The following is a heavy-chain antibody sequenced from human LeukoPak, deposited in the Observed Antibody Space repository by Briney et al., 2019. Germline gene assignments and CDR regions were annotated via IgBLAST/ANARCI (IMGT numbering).Heavy chain of an antibody. J-gene: IGHJ4*02. Sequence: PGGSLRLSCAASGFTFSNYYMNWVRQAPGKGLEWVSSISSGSSYIYYADSLKGRFTISRDNAQNPLYLQMNSLRAEDTAVYYCATGVRGYNSALDYWGQGTLVTVSP. V-gene: IGHV3-21*01. CDR2: ISSGSSYI. CDR1: GFTFSNYY. D-gene: IGHD6-19*01. CDR3: ATGVRGYNSALDY.